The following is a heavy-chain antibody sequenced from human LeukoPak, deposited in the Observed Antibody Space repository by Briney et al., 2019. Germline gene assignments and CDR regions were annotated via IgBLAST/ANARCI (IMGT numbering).Heavy chain of an antibody. CDR1: GGSISRYY. V-gene: IGHV4-59*01. D-gene: IGHD3-16*01. Sequence: SETLSLTCTVSGGSISRYYWSWIRQPPGKGLEWIGYIYYSGSTNYNPSLKSRVTISVDTSKNQFSLKLRSVTAADTAVYYCARDGGYYYMDVWGKGTTVTVSS. CDR2: IYYSGST. J-gene: IGHJ6*03. CDR3: ARDGGYYYMDV.